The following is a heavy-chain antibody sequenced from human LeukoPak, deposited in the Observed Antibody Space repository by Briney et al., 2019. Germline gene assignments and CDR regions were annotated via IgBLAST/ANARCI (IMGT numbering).Heavy chain of an antibody. J-gene: IGHJ4*02. V-gene: IGHV3-23*01. CDR2: IGGIGNAI. CDR1: GFTFTDYA. Sequence: PGGSLRLSCAASGFTFTDYAMSWVRQAPGTGLEWVSAIGGIGNAIFYASSVKGRFTISRDSSKNTLSLQMSSLRAEDTAVYYCVRHLAASGSYPLDYWGQGTLVTVSS. D-gene: IGHD6-25*01. CDR3: VRHLAASGSYPLDY.